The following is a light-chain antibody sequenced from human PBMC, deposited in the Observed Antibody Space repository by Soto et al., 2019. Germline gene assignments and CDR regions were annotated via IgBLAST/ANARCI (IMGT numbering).Light chain of an antibody. CDR1: SSDVGAYNF. CDR3: SSYAGSNNYVV. Sequence: QSALTQPPSASGSPGQSVTISCTGTSSDVGAYNFVSWYRQHPRKAPKLIIYEVSKRPSGVPDRFSGSKSGNTASLTVSGLQAEDEADYYCSSYAGSNNYVVFGGGTKVTVL. V-gene: IGLV2-8*01. J-gene: IGLJ2*01. CDR2: EVS.